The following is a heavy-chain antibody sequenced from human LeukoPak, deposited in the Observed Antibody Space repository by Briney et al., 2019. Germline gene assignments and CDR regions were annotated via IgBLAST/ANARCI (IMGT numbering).Heavy chain of an antibody. CDR2: ISGSGGST. D-gene: IGHD3-22*01. V-gene: IGHV3-23*01. CDR1: GFTFSSYS. CDR3: AKVGYDSSGFVDYYYGMDV. J-gene: IGHJ6*02. Sequence: PGGSLRLSCAASGFTFSSYSMNWVRQAPGKGLEWVSAISGSGGSTYYADSVKGRFTISRDNSKNTLYLQMNSLRAEDTAVYYCAKVGYDSSGFVDYYYGMDVWGQGTTVTVSS.